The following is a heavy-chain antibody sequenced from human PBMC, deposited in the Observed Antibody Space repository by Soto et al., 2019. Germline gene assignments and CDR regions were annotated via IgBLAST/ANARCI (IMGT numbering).Heavy chain of an antibody. D-gene: IGHD3-10*01. Sequence: EVQLVESGGGLLQPGGSLRLSCAASGFTFSSYWMHWVRQTPGKGLVWVSRINFEGNTINYADSVKGRFTISRDNAKNTVYLQMNSLRAEDTAVYYCARGGSGTYKLDSWGQGTLVTVSS. CDR3: ARGGSGTYKLDS. CDR1: GFTFSSYW. J-gene: IGHJ4*02. CDR2: INFEGNTI. V-gene: IGHV3-74*01.